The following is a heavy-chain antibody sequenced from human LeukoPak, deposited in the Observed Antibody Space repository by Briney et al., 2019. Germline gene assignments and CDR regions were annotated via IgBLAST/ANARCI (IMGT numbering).Heavy chain of an antibody. Sequence: ASVKVSCKTSGYTFTTYSLHWVRQAPGQGLEWMGIMNPSSGTTTYGQKSQGRVTMTSDTSTRTVYMELSSLRSEDTAVYYCARPRYCSTTTCLNLDYWGQGTLVTVSS. CDR3: ARPRYCSTTTCLNLDY. J-gene: IGHJ4*02. D-gene: IGHD2-2*01. V-gene: IGHV1-46*01. CDR2: MNPSSGTT. CDR1: GYTFTTYS.